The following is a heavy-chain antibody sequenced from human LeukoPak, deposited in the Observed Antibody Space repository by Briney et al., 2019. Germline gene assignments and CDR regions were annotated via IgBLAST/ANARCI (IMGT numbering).Heavy chain of an antibody. CDR3: AGADAGAHVFDY. Sequence: KASETLSLTCTVSGGSISSYYWSWIRQPPGKGLEWIGYIYYSGSTNYNPSLKSRVTISVDTSKNQFSLKLSSVTAADTAVYYCAGADAGAHVFDYWGQGTLVTVSS. V-gene: IGHV4-59*08. CDR2: IYYSGST. CDR1: GGSISSYY. D-gene: IGHD3-16*01. J-gene: IGHJ4*02.